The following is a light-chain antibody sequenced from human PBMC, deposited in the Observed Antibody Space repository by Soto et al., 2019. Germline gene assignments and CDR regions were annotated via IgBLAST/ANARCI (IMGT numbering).Light chain of an antibody. J-gene: IGKJ1*01. CDR1: QTISSW. Sequence: DIQMTQSPSTLSGSVGDRVTITCRASQTISSWLAWYQQKPGKAPKLLIYDASTLQGGVPSRFSGSGSGTEFTLTVTSLQPEDFATYFCQQYDKYSTFGHGTKVDIK. CDR3: QQYDKYST. CDR2: DAS. V-gene: IGKV1-5*01.